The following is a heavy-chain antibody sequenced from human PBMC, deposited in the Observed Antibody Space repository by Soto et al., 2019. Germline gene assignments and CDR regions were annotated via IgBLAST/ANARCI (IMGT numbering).Heavy chain of an antibody. Sequence: NPSETLSLTCTVSGGSISSGGYYWSWIRQHPGKGLEWIGYIYYSGSTYYNPSLKSRVTISVDTSKNQFSLKLSSVTAADTAVYYCAIEEQQLVRYWGQGTLVTVSS. CDR1: GGSISSGGYY. D-gene: IGHD6-13*01. J-gene: IGHJ4*02. CDR2: IYYSGST. CDR3: AIEEQQLVRY. V-gene: IGHV4-31*03.